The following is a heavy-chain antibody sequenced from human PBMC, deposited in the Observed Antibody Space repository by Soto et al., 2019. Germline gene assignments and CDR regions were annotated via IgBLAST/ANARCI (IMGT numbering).Heavy chain of an antibody. J-gene: IGHJ4*02. Sequence: GGSLRLSCAASGFTFTSSAMHWVRQAPGKGVEWVALISYAGSNKYYADSVEGRFTISRDNSKNTLYLQMNSLRADDTAVYYCARDPYRSSWYDYWGQGTLVIVSS. CDR1: GFTFTSSA. CDR2: ISYAGSNK. CDR3: ARDPYRSSWYDY. D-gene: IGHD6-13*01. V-gene: IGHV3-30-3*01.